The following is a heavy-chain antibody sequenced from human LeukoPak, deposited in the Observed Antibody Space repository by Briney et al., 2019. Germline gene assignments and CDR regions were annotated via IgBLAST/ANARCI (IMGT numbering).Heavy chain of an antibody. CDR3: ARVADDIVVVPAYMDV. J-gene: IGHJ6*03. V-gene: IGHV4-59*11. Sequence: PSESLSLTCTVSGGSISSHYWSWIRQPPGKGLEWIGYIYYSGSTNYNPSLQSRVTISVDTSKNQFSLKLSSVTAADTAVCYCARVADDIVVVPAYMDVWGKGTTVTVSS. CDR1: GGSISSHY. CDR2: IYYSGST. D-gene: IGHD2-2*01.